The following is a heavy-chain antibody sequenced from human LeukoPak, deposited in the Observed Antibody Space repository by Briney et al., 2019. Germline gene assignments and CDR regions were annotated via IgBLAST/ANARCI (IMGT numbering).Heavy chain of an antibody. J-gene: IGHJ4*02. CDR2: ISRSGPT. CDR1: GFTFSRYD. V-gene: IGHV3-23*01. Sequence: PGGSLRLSCTTSGFTFSRYDMQWVRQAPGKGLEWVSGISRSGPTYYRDSVRGRFTISRDNSKNTLYLQMNSLRAEDTAVYYCAKDRLRGYSYGLSDYWGQGSLVTVSS. D-gene: IGHD5-18*01. CDR3: AKDRLRGYSYGLSDY.